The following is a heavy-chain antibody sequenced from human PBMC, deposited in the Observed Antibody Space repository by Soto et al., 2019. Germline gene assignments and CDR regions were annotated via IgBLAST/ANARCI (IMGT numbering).Heavy chain of an antibody. J-gene: IGHJ6*02. D-gene: IGHD3-3*01. Sequence: LRLSCAASGFTFSNAWMSWVRQAPGKGLEWVGRIKSKTDGGTTDYAAPVKGRFTISRDDSKNTLYLQMNSLKTKDTAVYYCTTWLRITIFGVVIRAMDVWGQGTTVTVSS. CDR3: TTWLRITIFGVVIRAMDV. V-gene: IGHV3-15*01. CDR2: IKSKTDGGTT. CDR1: GFTFSNAW.